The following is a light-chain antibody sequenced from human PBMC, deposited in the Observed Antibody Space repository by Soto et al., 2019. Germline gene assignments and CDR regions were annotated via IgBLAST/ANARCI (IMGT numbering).Light chain of an antibody. J-gene: IGKJ5*01. V-gene: IGKV3-11*01. CDR3: QQRSNWPPST. CDR1: QSVSNY. CDR2: DAS. Sequence: EIVLTQSPATLSLSPGERATLSCRASQSVSNYLAWYQQKPGQAPRRLIYDASNRATGIPVRFSGSGSGTDFTLTISSLEPEDFAVYYCQQRSNWPPSTFGQGTRLEIK.